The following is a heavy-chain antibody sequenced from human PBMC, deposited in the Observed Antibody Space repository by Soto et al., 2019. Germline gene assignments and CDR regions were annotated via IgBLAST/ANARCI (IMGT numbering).Heavy chain of an antibody. CDR1: GQSFSGHS. CDR2: INESGST. CDR3: ARGSGIVALPGELEDVNYDY. V-gene: IGHV4-34*01. Sequence: QVQLQQWGAGLVNPSETLSLSSAVYGQSFSGHSWAWIRQPPGKGLEWIGEINESGSTYYNPSLKSRVTISTDTSKNQFSLKLSSVSAADTAAYFCARGSGIVALPGELEDVNYDYWGQGTLVNVSS. D-gene: IGHD1-1*01. J-gene: IGHJ4*02.